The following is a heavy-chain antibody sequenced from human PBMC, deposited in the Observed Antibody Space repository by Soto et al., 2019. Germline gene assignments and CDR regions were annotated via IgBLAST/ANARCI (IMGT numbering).Heavy chain of an antibody. CDR1: GYIFSTYD. Sequence: QDQLVQSGAEILKPGASVKVSCKASGYIFSTYDINWVRQAPGQGLEWMGWLNPNSGNTGYAQKFQGRVTMTRNTSINTAYMELSSLGSEDTAVYYCARDHRYNWNDEGWFDPWGQGTLVTVSS. CDR2: LNPNSGNT. D-gene: IGHD1-20*01. V-gene: IGHV1-8*01. J-gene: IGHJ5*02. CDR3: ARDHRYNWNDEGWFDP.